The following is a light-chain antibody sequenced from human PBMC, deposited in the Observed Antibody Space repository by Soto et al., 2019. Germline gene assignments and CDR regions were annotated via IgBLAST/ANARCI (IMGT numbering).Light chain of an antibody. CDR1: QSVSSH. V-gene: IGKV3-15*01. Sequence: TQSPAALSLSPGERAALSCRASQSVSSHLASYQQKPGHAPRLLTSRASTRAPGIPARFSGRGSGTEFTLTISSLQSEDFAGSYCQQYTTSTPWTFGQGTKVDIK. CDR2: RAS. CDR3: QQYTTSTPWT. J-gene: IGKJ1*01.